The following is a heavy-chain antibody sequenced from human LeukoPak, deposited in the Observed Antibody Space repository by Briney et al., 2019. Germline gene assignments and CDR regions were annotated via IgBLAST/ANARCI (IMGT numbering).Heavy chain of an antibody. CDR3: AKAASKRTDYGDYAFYYYMDV. CDR2: MHYDGSNK. Sequence: QPGGSLRLSCAASDLSFGGYDMHWVRQAPGKGLDWVAFMHYDGSNKYYADSVKGRFTISRDDSKNTLYLQMNSLRAEDTAVYYCAKAASKRTDYGDYAFYYYMDVWGKGTTVTISS. CDR1: DLSFGGYD. V-gene: IGHV3-30*02. J-gene: IGHJ6*03. D-gene: IGHD4-17*01.